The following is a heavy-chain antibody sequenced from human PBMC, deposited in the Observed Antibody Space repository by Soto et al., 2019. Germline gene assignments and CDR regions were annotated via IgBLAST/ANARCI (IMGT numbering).Heavy chain of an antibody. CDR2: INPIFGTA. Sequence: QVQLVQSGAEVKKPGSSVKVSCKASGGTFSSYAISWVRQAPGQGLEWMGGINPIFGTANYAQKFQGRVTTTADESTSTAYMELGSLRSEDTAVYYCASSPGEYSYGYLDYWGQGTLVTVSS. J-gene: IGHJ4*02. CDR1: GGTFSSYA. D-gene: IGHD5-18*01. V-gene: IGHV1-69*01. CDR3: ASSPGEYSYGYLDY.